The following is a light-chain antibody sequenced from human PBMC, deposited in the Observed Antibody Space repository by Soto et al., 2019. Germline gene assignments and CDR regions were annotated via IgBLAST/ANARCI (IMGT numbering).Light chain of an antibody. CDR3: HQYYSTLLT. Sequence: DVVMTQSPDSLAVSLGERATINCKSSQSVLYSSNNKNYLAWYQQKPGQPPKLLIYWASTRESGVPDRFSGSGSGTDFTLTISSLQAEDVAVYYCHQYYSTLLTFGQGTKVEIK. V-gene: IGKV4-1*01. CDR1: QSVLYSSNNKNY. CDR2: WAS. J-gene: IGKJ1*01.